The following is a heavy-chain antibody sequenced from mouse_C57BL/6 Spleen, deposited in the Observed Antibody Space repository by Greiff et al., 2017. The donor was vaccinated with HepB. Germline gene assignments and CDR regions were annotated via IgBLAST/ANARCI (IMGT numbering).Heavy chain of an antibody. D-gene: IGHD2-1*01. Sequence: QVQLQQPGAELVKPGASVKMSCKASGYTFTSYWITWVKQRPGQGLEWIGDIYPGSGSTNYNEKFKSKATLTVDTSSSTAYMQLSSLTSEDSAVYYCAREDCNYDWFAYWGQGTLVTVSA. CDR2: IYPGSGST. CDR3: AREDCNYDWFAY. CDR1: GYTFTSYW. J-gene: IGHJ3*01. V-gene: IGHV1-55*01.